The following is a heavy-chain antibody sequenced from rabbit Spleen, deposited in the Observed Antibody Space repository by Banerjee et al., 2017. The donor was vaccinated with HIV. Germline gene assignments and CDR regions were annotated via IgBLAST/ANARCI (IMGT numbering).Heavy chain of an antibody. CDR1: GVSFSDRDV. V-gene: IGHV1S45*01. D-gene: IGHD4-2*01. CDR3: TRDAAGREDFNL. J-gene: IGHJ4*01. Sequence: EQLKESGGGLVKPEGSLTLTCKASGVSFSDRDVMCWVRQAPGKGLEWIGCIYTGSSGSTAYASWAKGRFTISKTASTTVALQVPSLTAADTATYFCTRDAAGREDFNLWGPGTLVTVS. CDR2: IYTGSSGST.